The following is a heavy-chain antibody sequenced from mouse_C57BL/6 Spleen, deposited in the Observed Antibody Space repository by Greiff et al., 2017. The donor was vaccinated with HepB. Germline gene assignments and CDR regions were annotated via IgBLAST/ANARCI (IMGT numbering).Heavy chain of an antibody. Sequence: DVMLVESGGGLVKPGGSLKLSCAASGFTFSSYAMSWVRQTPEKRLEWVATISDGGSYTYYPDNVKGRFTISRDNAKNNLYLQMSHLKSEDTAMYYGARDRSYYGYDAYAMDYWGQGTSVTVSS. V-gene: IGHV5-4*01. CDR3: ARDRSYYGYDAYAMDY. CDR2: ISDGGSYT. CDR1: GFTFSSYA. D-gene: IGHD2-2*01. J-gene: IGHJ4*01.